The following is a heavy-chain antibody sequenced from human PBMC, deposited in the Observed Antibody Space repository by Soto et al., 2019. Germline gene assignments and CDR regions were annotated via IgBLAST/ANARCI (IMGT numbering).Heavy chain of an antibody. V-gene: IGHV3-11*01. CDR1: GFTFSDYY. CDR3: ASPRAGYADY. J-gene: IGHJ4*02. D-gene: IGHD5-18*01. CDR2: ISSSGSTI. Sequence: QVQLVESGGGLVKPGGSLRLSCAASGFTFSDYYMSWVRQAPGKGLEWVAYISSSGSTIFYADSVKGRFTISRDKAKNSLSLQKNSLRADDTAVYYCASPRAGYADYRGQGTLVTVSS.